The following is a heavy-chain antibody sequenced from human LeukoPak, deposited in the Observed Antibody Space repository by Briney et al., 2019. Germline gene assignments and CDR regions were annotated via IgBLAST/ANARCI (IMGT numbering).Heavy chain of an antibody. V-gene: IGHV3-7*01. CDR1: RFTFSNFW. J-gene: IGHJ3*01. CDR3: ARGVRGGTQYDAFDV. CDR2: IKQDGTNA. Sequence: GGSLRLSCAASRFTFSNFWMHWVRQAPGKGLEWVANIKQDGTNAYYVDSVKGRFTISRDNAKNSVYLQMNSPRVEDTAVYYCARGVRGGTQYDAFDVWGQGTMVTVSP. D-gene: IGHD1-7*01.